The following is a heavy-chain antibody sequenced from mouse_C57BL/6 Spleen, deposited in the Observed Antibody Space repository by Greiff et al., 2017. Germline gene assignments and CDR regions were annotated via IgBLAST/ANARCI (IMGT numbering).Heavy chain of an antibody. CDR3: ASTMAYYFDY. Sequence: VQLQQSGPELVKPGASVKISCTASGYAFSSSWMNWVKQRPGKGLEWIGRIYPGDGATNYNDTFKGKATLTADTSSSTAYMQLSSLTSEDSAVYFCASTMAYYFDYWGQGTTLTVSS. CDR1: GYAFSSSW. J-gene: IGHJ2*01. V-gene: IGHV1-82*01. D-gene: IGHD1-1*02. CDR2: IYPGDGAT.